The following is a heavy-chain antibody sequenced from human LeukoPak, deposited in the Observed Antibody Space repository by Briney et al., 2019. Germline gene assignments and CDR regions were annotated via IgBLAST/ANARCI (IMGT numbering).Heavy chain of an antibody. CDR3: ARGRHNWNYYRVLYCFDY. Sequence: SETLSLTCAVYGGSFSGYYWSWIRQPPGKGLEWIGEINHSGSTNYNPSLKSRVTISVDTSKNQFSLKLSSVTAADTAVYYCARGRHNWNYYRVLYCFDYWGQGTLVTVSS. CDR1: GGSFSGYY. CDR2: INHSGST. V-gene: IGHV4-34*01. J-gene: IGHJ4*02. D-gene: IGHD1-7*01.